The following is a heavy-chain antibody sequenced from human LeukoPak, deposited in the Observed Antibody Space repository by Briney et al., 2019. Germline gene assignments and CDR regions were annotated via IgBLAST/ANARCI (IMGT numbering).Heavy chain of an antibody. CDR1: GFTFSGSW. Sequence: GGSLRLSCAASGFTFSGSWMTWVRQAPGRGLQWVGNISPDGKTKNYVDSVKGRFTISGDNARNSLYLQINSLRVEDTSVYYCARDPAYGALDYWGQGTLVTVSS. V-gene: IGHV3-7*01. D-gene: IGHD4-17*01. J-gene: IGHJ4*02. CDR3: ARDPAYGALDY. CDR2: ISPDGKTK.